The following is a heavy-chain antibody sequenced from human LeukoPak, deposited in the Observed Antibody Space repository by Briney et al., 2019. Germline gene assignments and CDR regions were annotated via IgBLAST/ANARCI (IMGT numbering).Heavy chain of an antibody. CDR2: IYYSGST. V-gene: IGHV4-59*12. D-gene: IGHD5-24*01. CDR1: GGSISSYY. Sequence: SETLSLTCTVSGGSISSYYWSWIRQPPGKGLEWIGYIYYSGSTNYNPSLKSRVTISVDTSKNQFSLKLSSVTAADTAVYYCARARVATIPDYWGQGTLVTVSS. J-gene: IGHJ4*02. CDR3: ARARVATIPDY.